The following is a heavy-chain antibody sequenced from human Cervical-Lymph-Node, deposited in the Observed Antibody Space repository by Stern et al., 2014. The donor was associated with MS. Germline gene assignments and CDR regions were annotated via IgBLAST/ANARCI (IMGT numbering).Heavy chain of an antibody. V-gene: IGHV3-7*01. CDR2: IKPDGTEK. CDR1: GFTFSNYW. J-gene: IGHJ4*02. Sequence: VQLVESGGGLVQPGGSLRLSCAASGFTFSNYWMVWVRQAPGKGLEWLANIKPDGTEKYYLDSVRGRFTISRDNAKNSLYLQMDSLRDEDTALYYCVRDAERGGDFDYWGQGTLVAVSS. D-gene: IGHD3-10*01. CDR3: VRDAERGGDFDY.